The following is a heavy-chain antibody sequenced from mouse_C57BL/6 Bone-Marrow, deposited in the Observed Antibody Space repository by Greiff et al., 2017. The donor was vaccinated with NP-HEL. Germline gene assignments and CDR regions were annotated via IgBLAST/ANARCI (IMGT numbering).Heavy chain of an antibody. Sequence: EVQLQQSGPELVKPGASVKISCKASGYSFTGYYMNWVKQSPEKSLEWIGEINPCTGGTTYNQKFKAKATLTVDKSSSTAYMQLKSLTSEDSAVYYCARADASIYYDFDYWGQGTTLTVSS. V-gene: IGHV1-42*01. J-gene: IGHJ2*01. D-gene: IGHD2-1*01. CDR3: ARADASIYYDFDY. CDR1: GYSFTGYY. CDR2: INPCTGGT.